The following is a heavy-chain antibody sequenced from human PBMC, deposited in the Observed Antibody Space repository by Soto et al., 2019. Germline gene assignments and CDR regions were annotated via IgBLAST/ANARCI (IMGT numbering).Heavy chain of an antibody. CDR3: AVLAATGTGDAFEI. Sequence: RGSLRLSCAASGFTFSDYYMSWIRQAPGKGLEWVSYISRSGSTIYYADSVKGRFTISRDNAKNSLYLQMNSLRAEDTAVYYCAVLAATGTGDAFEIWGQGTMVT. CDR2: ISRSGSTI. CDR1: GFTFSDYY. V-gene: IGHV3-11*04. J-gene: IGHJ3*02. D-gene: IGHD6-13*01.